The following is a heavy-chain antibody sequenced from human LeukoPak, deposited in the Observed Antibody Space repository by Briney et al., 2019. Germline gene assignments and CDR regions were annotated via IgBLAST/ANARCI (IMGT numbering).Heavy chain of an antibody. CDR3: ARDSGWFRFDN. CDR1: GFPVSSNC. J-gene: IGHJ4*02. Sequence: TGGSLRLSCAASGFPVSSNCMTWVRQAPGKGLEWVSLIYGDGSTYYADSVKGRFTISRDNSKNTLSLQVNSLRADDTAVYYCARDSGWFRFDNWGQGTLVTVSS. CDR2: IYGDGST. D-gene: IGHD6-13*01. V-gene: IGHV3-53*01.